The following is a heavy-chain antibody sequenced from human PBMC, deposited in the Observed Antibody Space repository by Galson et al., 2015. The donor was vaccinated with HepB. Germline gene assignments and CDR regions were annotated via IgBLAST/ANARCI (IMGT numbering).Heavy chain of an antibody. CDR3: AKGYSSSGSSPMDY. CDR1: GFTFSSYA. J-gene: IGHJ4*02. Sequence: SLRLSCAASGFTFSSYAINWVRQAPGKGLEWVSGISGSGSSTYYADSVKGRFTISRDNSKNTLYMQMNSLRVEDTAIYYCAKGYSSSGSSPMDYWGQGTLVTVSS. V-gene: IGHV3-23*01. CDR2: ISGSGSST. D-gene: IGHD6-13*01.